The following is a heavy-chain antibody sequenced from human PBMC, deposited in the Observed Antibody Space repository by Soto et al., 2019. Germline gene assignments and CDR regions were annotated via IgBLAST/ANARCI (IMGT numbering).Heavy chain of an antibody. J-gene: IGHJ3*02. Sequence: ASVKVSCKASGYTFTGYYMHWVRQAPGQGLEWMGWINPNSGGTNYAQKFQGWVTMTRDTSTSTVYMELSSLRSEDTAVYYCARDRGSGSYSIWGQGTMVTVSS. CDR3: ARDRGSGSYSI. V-gene: IGHV1-2*04. CDR1: GYTFTGYY. D-gene: IGHD1-26*01. CDR2: INPNSGGT.